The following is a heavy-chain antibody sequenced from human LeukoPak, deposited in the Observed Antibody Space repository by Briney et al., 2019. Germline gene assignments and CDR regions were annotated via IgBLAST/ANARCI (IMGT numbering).Heavy chain of an antibody. V-gene: IGHV3-23*01. CDR3: ARDLRPHYYDSSGYGCFGS. CDR2: ISGSGGST. CDR1: GFTFSSYA. Sequence: RGSLRLSCAASGFTFSSYAMSWVRQAPGKGLEWVSAISGSGGSTYYADSVKGRFTISRDNSKNTLSLQMNSLRAGDTAVYYCARDLRPHYYDSSGYGCFGSWGQGTLVTVSS. J-gene: IGHJ5*02. D-gene: IGHD3-22*01.